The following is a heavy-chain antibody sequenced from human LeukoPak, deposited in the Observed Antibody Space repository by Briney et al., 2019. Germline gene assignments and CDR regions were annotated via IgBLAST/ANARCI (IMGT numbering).Heavy chain of an antibody. CDR3: AREAGVSYGLYYYYYGMDV. Sequence: PSETLFLTCAVSGYSISSGYYWGWIRQPPGKGLEWIGSIYHSGSTYYNPSLKSRVTISVDTSKNQFSLKLSSVTAADTAVYYCAREAGVSYGLYYYYYGMDVWGKGTTVTDSS. CDR2: IYHSGST. CDR1: GYSISSGYY. V-gene: IGHV4-38-2*02. J-gene: IGHJ6*04. D-gene: IGHD5-18*01.